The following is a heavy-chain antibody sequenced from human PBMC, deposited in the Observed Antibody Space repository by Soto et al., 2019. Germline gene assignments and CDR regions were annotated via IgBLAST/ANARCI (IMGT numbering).Heavy chain of an antibody. J-gene: IGHJ5*02. CDR1: GYTFTGYY. CDR2: INPNSGGT. D-gene: IGHD1-7*01. Sequence: ASVKVSCKASGYTFTGYYMHWVRQAPGQGLEWMGWINPNSGGTNYAQKFQGWVTMTRDTSISTAYMELSRLRSDDTAVYYCARSPITGTTMVSNKSPRFDPWGQGTLVTVSS. V-gene: IGHV1-2*04. CDR3: ARSPITGTTMVSNKSPRFDP.